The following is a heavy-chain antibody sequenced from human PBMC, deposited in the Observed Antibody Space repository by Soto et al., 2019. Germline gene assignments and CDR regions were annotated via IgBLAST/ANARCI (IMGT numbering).Heavy chain of an antibody. CDR1: GYTFTSYG. J-gene: IGHJ5*02. V-gene: IGHV1-18*04. CDR2: ISAYNGNT. Sequence: QVQLVQSGAAVKKPGASVKVSCKASGYTFTSYGISWVRQAPGQGLEWMGWISAYNGNTNYAQKLQGRVTMTTDTSTSTAYMELRSLRSDDTAVYYCARDRRGIVVVPAANAWFDPWGQGTLVTVSS. D-gene: IGHD2-2*01. CDR3: ARDRRGIVVVPAANAWFDP.